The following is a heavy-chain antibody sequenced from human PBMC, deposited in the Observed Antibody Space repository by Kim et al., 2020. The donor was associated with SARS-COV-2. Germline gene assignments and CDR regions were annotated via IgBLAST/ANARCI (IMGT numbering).Heavy chain of an antibody. Sequence: SVKVSCKASGGTFSSYAISWVRQAPGQGLEWMGGIIPIFGTANYAQKFQGRVTITADESTSTAYMELSSLRSEDTAVYYCARGMNIAAAGTLFYYGMDVWGQGTTVTVSS. V-gene: IGHV1-69*13. CDR1: GGTFSSYA. CDR2: IIPIFGTA. J-gene: IGHJ6*01. CDR3: ARGMNIAAAGTLFYYGMDV. D-gene: IGHD6-13*01.